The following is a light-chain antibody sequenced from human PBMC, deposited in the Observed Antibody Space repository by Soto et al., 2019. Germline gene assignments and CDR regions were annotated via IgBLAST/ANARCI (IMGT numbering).Light chain of an antibody. CDR3: SLYTSENTYV. CDR2: EGS. CDR1: SSDVGSYNL. Sequence: SVLTQPASVSGSPGQSITLSCPGTSSDVGSYNLVSWYQQHPGKAPKLMIYEGSKRPSGVPDRFSGSKSGNTASLTISGLQAADEADYYCSLYTSENTYVFGTGTKVTVL. V-gene: IGLV2-14*02. J-gene: IGLJ1*01.